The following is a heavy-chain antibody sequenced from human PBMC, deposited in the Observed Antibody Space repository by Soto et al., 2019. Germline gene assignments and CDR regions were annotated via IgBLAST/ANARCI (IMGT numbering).Heavy chain of an antibody. J-gene: IGHJ3*02. CDR2: INPNTGGT. Sequence: ASVKVSCKASGYAFTGYYMHWVRQAPGQGLEWMGWINPNTGGTNSAQRFQGRVTMTRDTSISTAYTELSRLTSDDTAVYYCAREDSYGSGKHDAFAIWGQGTMVTVSS. V-gene: IGHV1-2*02. CDR3: AREDSYGSGKHDAFAI. CDR1: GYAFTGYY. D-gene: IGHD3-10*01.